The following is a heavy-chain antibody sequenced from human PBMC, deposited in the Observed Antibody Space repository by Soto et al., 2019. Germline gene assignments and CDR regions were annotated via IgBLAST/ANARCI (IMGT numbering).Heavy chain of an antibody. Sequence: QVQLRESGPGLVKPSETLSLTCTVSGGSVSVGNYYWSWIRQSPGKGLEWIGCIYYSGTTNYNPSLKRLVTLSIDPSKNQFSLPLSSVTAADTAVYHCASLAVCPRALDSWGHGTLVTVSS. CDR3: ASLAVCPRALDS. D-gene: IGHD6-19*01. J-gene: IGHJ5*01. CDR2: IYYSGTT. V-gene: IGHV4-61*01. CDR1: GGSVSVGNYY.